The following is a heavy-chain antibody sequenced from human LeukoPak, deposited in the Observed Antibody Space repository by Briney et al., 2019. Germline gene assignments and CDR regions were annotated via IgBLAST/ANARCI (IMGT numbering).Heavy chain of an antibody. D-gene: IGHD3-9*01. V-gene: IGHV1-18*01. J-gene: IGHJ5*02. CDR1: GYTFTSYG. CDR2: ISAYNSNT. CDR3: ARDGHKYSSSSTIGFDP. Sequence: ASVKVSCKASGYTFTSYGISWVRQAPGQGLEWMGWISAYNSNTNYAQKLQGRVTMTTDTSTSTAYMELRSLRSDDTAVYYCARDGHKYSSSSTIGFDPWGQGTLVTVSS.